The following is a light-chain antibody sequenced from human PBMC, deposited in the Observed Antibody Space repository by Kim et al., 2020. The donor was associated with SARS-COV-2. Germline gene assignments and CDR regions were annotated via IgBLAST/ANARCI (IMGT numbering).Light chain of an antibody. V-gene: IGLV4-69*01. J-gene: IGLJ2*01. CDR3: QTWGTGIRV. Sequence: ASVKLTCTLSRWHSRYAIEWHQQQPEKGPRYLMKLDSDGSNNKGDGIPDRFSGSSSGAERYPTISSLQSEDEADYYCQTWGTGIRVFGGGTQLTVL. CDR1: RWHSRYA. CDR2: LDSDGSN.